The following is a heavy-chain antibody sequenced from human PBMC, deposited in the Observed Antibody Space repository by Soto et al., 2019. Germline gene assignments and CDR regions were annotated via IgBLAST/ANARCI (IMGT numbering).Heavy chain of an antibody. CDR3: AREQYCSGGSCYSAYYYYYMDV. Sequence: QVQLVQSGDEVKKPGSSVKVSCKASGGTFSSYTISWVRQAPGQGLEWMGRIIPILGIANYAQKFQGRVTITADKSTSTAYMELSSLRSEDTAVYYCAREQYCSGGSCYSAYYYYYMDVWGKGTTVTVSS. J-gene: IGHJ6*03. CDR2: IIPILGIA. D-gene: IGHD2-15*01. CDR1: GGTFSSYT. V-gene: IGHV1-69*08.